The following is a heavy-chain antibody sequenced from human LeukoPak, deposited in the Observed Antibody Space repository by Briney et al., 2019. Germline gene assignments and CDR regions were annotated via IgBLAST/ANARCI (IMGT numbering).Heavy chain of an antibody. D-gene: IGHD1-26*01. CDR2: IIPIFGTA. CDR3: ARGGGSYYDGFDY. CDR1: GGTFSSYA. V-gene: IGHV1-69*05. Sequence: SVKVSRKASGGTFSSYAISWVRQAPGQGLEWMGGIIPIFGTANYAQKFQGRVTITTDESTSTAYMELSSLRSEDTAVYYCARGGGSYYDGFDYWGQGTLVTVSS. J-gene: IGHJ4*02.